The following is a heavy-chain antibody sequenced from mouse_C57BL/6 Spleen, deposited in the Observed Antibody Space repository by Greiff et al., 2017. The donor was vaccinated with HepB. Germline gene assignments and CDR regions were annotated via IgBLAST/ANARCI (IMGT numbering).Heavy chain of an antibody. D-gene: IGHD1-1*01. Sequence: VQLQQSGPELVKPGASVKISCKASGYAFSSSWMNWVKQRPGKGLEWIGRIYPGDGDTNYNGKFKGKATLTADKSSSTAYMQLSSLTSEDSAVYFCAILRGMDYGGQGTSVTVSS. CDR1: GYAFSSSW. J-gene: IGHJ4*01. CDR2: IYPGDGDT. V-gene: IGHV1-82*01. CDR3: AILRGMDY.